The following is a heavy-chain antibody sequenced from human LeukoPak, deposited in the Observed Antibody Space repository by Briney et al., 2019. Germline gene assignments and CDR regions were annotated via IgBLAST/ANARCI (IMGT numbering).Heavy chain of an antibody. CDR2: IKQDGSEK. CDR1: GFAFSSYW. D-gene: IGHD2-15*01. Sequence: GGSLRLSCAASGFAFSSYWMSWVRQAPGKGLEWVANIKQDGSEKYYVDPVKGRFTISRDNAKNSLYLQMNSLRAEDTAVYYCAKDSDLHCSGGSCTNFDYWGQGTLVTVSS. J-gene: IGHJ4*02. CDR3: AKDSDLHCSGGSCTNFDY. V-gene: IGHV3-7*01.